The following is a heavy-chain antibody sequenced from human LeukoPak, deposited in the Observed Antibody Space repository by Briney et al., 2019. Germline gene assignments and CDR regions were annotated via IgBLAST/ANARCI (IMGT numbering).Heavy chain of an antibody. CDR2: VSISGDTT. CDR3: AKAGDGSYYDSRGYYFDF. V-gene: IGHV3-23*01. D-gene: IGHD3-22*01. CDR1: GFTFSSYA. J-gene: IGHJ4*02. Sequence: PGGSLTLSCSASGFTFSSYAMSWVRQPPGKGLDGVSAVSISGDTTYYPDSVKGRFTISRDNSKNKMFLQMNSLRAVDTAVYFCAKAGDGSYYDSRGYYFDFWGQGTLVTVSS.